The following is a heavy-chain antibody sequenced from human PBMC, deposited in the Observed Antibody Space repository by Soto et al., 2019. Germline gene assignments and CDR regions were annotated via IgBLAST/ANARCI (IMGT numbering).Heavy chain of an antibody. CDR2: INDGNGNT. CDR1: GYTFTSYA. J-gene: IGHJ6*02. CDR3: ARAPGGYYGMDV. D-gene: IGHD3-10*01. Sequence: QVQLVQSGAEVKKPGASVKVSCKASGYTFTSYAMHWVRQAPGQRLEWMGWINDGNGNTKYSQKFQGRVTITRDTSASTAYMELSSLRSEDTAVYPCARAPGGYYGMDVWGQGTTVTVSS. V-gene: IGHV1-3*01.